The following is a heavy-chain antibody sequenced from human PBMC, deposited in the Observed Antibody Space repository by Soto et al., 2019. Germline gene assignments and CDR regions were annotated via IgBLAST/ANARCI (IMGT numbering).Heavy chain of an antibody. J-gene: IGHJ3*02. CDR2: ISAYNGNT. V-gene: IGHV1-18*01. Sequence: ASVKVSCKASGYTFTSYGISWVRQAPGQGLEWMGWISAYNGNTNYAQKLQGRVTMTTYTYTSTAYMELRSLRSDDTAVYYCARDGPGDNAFDIWGQGTMVTVSS. CDR3: ARDGPGDNAFDI. CDR1: GYTFTSYG. D-gene: IGHD7-27*01.